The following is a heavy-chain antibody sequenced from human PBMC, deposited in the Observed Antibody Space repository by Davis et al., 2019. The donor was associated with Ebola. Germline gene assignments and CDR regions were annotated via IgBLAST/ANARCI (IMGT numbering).Heavy chain of an antibody. J-gene: IGHJ6*02. CDR1: GFIFSNYA. CDR3: ATCPETFFEFYGMDV. CDR2: ITSSGGHT. V-gene: IGHV3-23*01. D-gene: IGHD3-3*02. Sequence: GESLKISCAGSGFIFSNYAMSWVRQAPGKGLEYVSAITSSGGHTNYADSVKGRFTISRDNFQNTLYLEMSSLRAEDTAIYYCATCPETFFEFYGMDVWGQGTTVIVSS.